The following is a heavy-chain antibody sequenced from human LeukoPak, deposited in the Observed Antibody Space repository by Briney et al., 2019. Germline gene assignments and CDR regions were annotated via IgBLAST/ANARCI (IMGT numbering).Heavy chain of an antibody. J-gene: IGHJ3*02. Sequence: PSQTLSLTCTVSGGSISSGSYYWSWIRQPAGKGLEWIGRIYTSGSTNYNPSLKSRVTISVDTSKNQLSLKLSSVTAADTAVYYCARVGWNDENAFDIWGQGTMVTVSS. D-gene: IGHD1-1*01. CDR1: GGSISSGSYY. CDR2: IYTSGST. V-gene: IGHV4-61*02. CDR3: ARVGWNDENAFDI.